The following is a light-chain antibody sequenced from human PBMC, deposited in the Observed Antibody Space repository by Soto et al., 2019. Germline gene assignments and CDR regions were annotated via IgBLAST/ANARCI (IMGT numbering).Light chain of an antibody. CDR1: QSVSSN. Sequence: EIVMTQSPATLSVSPGERATLSCRASQSVSSNLAWYQQKPGQAPRLLIYGASTRATGIPARFSGSGSGTEFTLTISSLQSEDFAVYYCQPYNNCFPITFGLGTRLEIK. CDR2: GAS. V-gene: IGKV3-15*01. CDR3: QPYNNCFPIT. J-gene: IGKJ5*01.